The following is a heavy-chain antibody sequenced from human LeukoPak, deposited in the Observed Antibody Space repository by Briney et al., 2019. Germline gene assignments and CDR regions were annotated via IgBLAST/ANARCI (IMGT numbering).Heavy chain of an antibody. CDR1: GGSISSSSYY. D-gene: IGHD2-15*01. V-gene: IGHV4-39*01. CDR2: IYYSGST. J-gene: IGHJ4*02. Sequence: SETLSLTCTVSGGSISSSSYYWGWLRQPPGKGLEWIGSIYYSGSTYYNPSLKSRVTISVDTSKNQFSLKLSSVTAADTAVYYCARLRRLFCSGGSCYSGWDFDYWGQGTLVTVSS. CDR3: ARLRRLFCSGGSCYSGWDFDY.